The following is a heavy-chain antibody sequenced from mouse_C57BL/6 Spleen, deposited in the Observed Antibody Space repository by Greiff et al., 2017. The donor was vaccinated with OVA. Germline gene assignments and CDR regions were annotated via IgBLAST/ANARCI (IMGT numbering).Heavy chain of an antibody. J-gene: IGHJ2*01. V-gene: IGHV6-6*01. CDR1: GFTFSDAW. Sequence: EVMLVESGGGLVQPGGSMKLSCAASGFTFSDAWMDWVRQSPEKGLEWVAEIRNKANNHATYYAESVKGRFTISRDDCKSSIYLQMNSLRAEDTGIYYCTRSFITAVVATSGYFDYWGQGTTLTVSS. D-gene: IGHD1-1*01. CDR2: IRNKANNHAT. CDR3: TRSFITAVVATSGYFDY.